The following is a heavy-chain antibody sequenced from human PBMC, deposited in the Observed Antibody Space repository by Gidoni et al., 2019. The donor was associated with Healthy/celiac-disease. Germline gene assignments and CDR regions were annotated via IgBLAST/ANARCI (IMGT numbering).Heavy chain of an antibody. CDR1: GGSISSGGYY. D-gene: IGHD6-6*01. J-gene: IGHJ2*01. V-gene: IGHV4-31*03. CDR2: IYYSGST. CDR3: ASIPAYSSSSSYWYFDL. Sequence: QVQLQGSGPGLVKPSQTLSLTCTVSGGSISSGGYYWSWIRQHPGKGLEWIGYIYYSGSTYYNPSLKSRVTISVDTSKNQCSLKLSSVTAADTAVYYCASIPAYSSSSSYWYFDLWGRGTLVTVSS.